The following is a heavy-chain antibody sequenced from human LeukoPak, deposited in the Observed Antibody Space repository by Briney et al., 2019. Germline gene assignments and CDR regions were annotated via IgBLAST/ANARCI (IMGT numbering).Heavy chain of an antibody. Sequence: SETLSLTCTVSGGSISSSSYYWGWIRQPPGKGLEWIGSLYYGGSTYYNPSLQSPVTISVDTSKNQFSLKLKSVTAADTAVYFCARHGPRVEQLSDYWGQGTLVTVSS. J-gene: IGHJ4*02. CDR1: GGSISSSSYY. CDR3: ARHGPRVEQLSDY. D-gene: IGHD3-3*01. CDR2: LYYGGST. V-gene: IGHV4-39*01.